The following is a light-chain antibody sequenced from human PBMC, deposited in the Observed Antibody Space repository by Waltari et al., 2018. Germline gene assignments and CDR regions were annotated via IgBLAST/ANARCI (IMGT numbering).Light chain of an antibody. J-gene: IGKJ2*01. Sequence: DIQMTQSPSSLSASVGDRVTITCRASQNISSYLNWYQQKPGKAPKLLIYAASSLQSGVPSRFSGSESGTDFTLTISSLQPEDFATYYCQQSYSTPHTFGQGTKLEIK. V-gene: IGKV1-39*01. CDR1: QNISSY. CDR3: QQSYSTPHT. CDR2: AAS.